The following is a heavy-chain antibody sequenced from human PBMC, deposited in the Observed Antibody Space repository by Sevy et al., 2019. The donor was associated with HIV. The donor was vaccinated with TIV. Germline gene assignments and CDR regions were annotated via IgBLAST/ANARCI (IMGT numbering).Heavy chain of an antibody. D-gene: IGHD6-19*01. V-gene: IGHV5-51*01. J-gene: IGHJ6*03. CDR2: IYPGDSDT. Sequence: GESLKISCKGSGYSFTSYWIGWVCQMPGKGLEWMGIIYPGDSDTRYSPSFQGQVTISADKSISTAYLQWSSLKASDTAMYYCARQSQQWLVLDYYYMDVWGKGTTVTVSS. CDR1: GYSFTSYW. CDR3: ARQSQQWLVLDYYYMDV.